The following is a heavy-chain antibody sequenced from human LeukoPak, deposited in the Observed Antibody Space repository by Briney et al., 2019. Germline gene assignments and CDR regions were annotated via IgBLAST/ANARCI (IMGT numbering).Heavy chain of an antibody. J-gene: IGHJ6*03. CDR2: INHSGST. D-gene: IGHD2-2*03. Sequence: PSETLSLTCDVYGGSFSGYYWSWIRQPPGKGLEWIGEINHSGSTNYNPSLKSRVTISVDTSKNQFSLKLSSVTAADTAVYYCARHMDVYYYYYMDVWGKGTTVTISS. CDR1: GGSFSGYY. CDR3: ARHMDVYYYYYMDV. V-gene: IGHV4-34*01.